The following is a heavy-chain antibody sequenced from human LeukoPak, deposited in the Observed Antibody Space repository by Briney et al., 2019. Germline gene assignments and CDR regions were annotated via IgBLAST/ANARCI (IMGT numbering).Heavy chain of an antibody. J-gene: IGHJ4*02. CDR1: GGSISSGDYY. V-gene: IGHV4-30-4*01. Sequence: SQTLSLTCTVSGGSISSGDYYWSWIRQPPGKGLEWIGYIYYSGSTYYNPSLKSRVTISVDTSKNQFSLKLSSVTAADTAVYYCARDLHYYGSGSDYFDYWGQGTLVTVSS. CDR3: ARDLHYYGSGSDYFDY. CDR2: IYYSGST. D-gene: IGHD3-10*01.